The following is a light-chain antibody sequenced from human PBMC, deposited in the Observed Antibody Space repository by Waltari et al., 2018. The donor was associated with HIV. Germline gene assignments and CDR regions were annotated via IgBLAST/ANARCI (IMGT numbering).Light chain of an antibody. CDR2: EVT. J-gene: IGLJ3*02. Sequence: QSALTQPPSASGSLGQSVPISCTASSSDIGAYDSVPWFQQHPRSAPNLLLYEVTRRPSTVSDRFSGSRSGSTAFLTVAGLQPDDEATYFCSSYGDSLRVLFGGGTNVTVL. CDR3: SSYGDSLRVL. V-gene: IGLV2-8*01. CDR1: SSDIGAYDS.